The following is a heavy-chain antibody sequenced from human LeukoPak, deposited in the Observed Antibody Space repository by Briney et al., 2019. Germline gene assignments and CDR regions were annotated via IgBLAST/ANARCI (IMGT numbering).Heavy chain of an antibody. CDR3: ARDCSATRCHNY. CDR1: GFTFSSYW. D-gene: IGHD2-2*01. Sequence: PGGSLRLSCAASGFTFSSYWMSWVRQAPGKGLEGVANIKQDGSETYYLDSVKGRFTISRDNAKNSLYLQMNSLRAEDTALYYCARDCSATRCHNYWGQGTLVTVSS. CDR2: IKQDGSET. J-gene: IGHJ4*02. V-gene: IGHV3-7*01.